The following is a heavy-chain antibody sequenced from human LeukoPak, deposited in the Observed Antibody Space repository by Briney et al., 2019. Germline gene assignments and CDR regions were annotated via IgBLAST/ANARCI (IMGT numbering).Heavy chain of an antibody. CDR1: GYTFTGYY. D-gene: IGHD6-13*01. CDR3: ASRRIAAAGTLFDP. CDR2: INPNSGGT. J-gene: IGHJ5*02. Sequence: ASVKVSCKASGYTFTGYYMHWVRQAPGQGLEWMGWINPNSGGTNYAQKFQGRVTMTRDTSISTAYMELSRLRSDDTAVYYCASRRIAAAGTLFDPWGQGTLVTVSS. V-gene: IGHV1-2*02.